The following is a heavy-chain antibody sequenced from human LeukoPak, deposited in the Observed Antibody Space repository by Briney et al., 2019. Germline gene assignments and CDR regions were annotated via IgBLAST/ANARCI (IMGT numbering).Heavy chain of an antibody. CDR1: GYSISSGFY. Sequence: SETPSLTCTVSGYSISSGFYWGWIRQSPGKGLEWVGGISHTGSAYYNPSLKSRVTISVDTSKNQFSLKLNSVTAADTALYYCARQTAVATSYFDYWGQGTLVTVSS. J-gene: IGHJ4*02. CDR3: ARQTAVATSYFDY. D-gene: IGHD5-12*01. CDR2: ISHTGSA. V-gene: IGHV4-38-2*02.